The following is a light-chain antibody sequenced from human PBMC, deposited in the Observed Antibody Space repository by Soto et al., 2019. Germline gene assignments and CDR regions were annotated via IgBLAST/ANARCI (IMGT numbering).Light chain of an antibody. J-gene: IGLJ1*01. V-gene: IGLV1-51*02. CDR2: ENN. CDR1: SSNIGNNC. Sequence: QSVLTQPPSVSAAPGQKVTISCSGSSSNIGNNCVSWYQQLPGTAPKLLIFENNKRPSGIPDRFSASKSGTSATLAITGLQTGDAADYYCGTWDNSLSLPYVFGTGTKLTVL. CDR3: GTWDNSLSLPYV.